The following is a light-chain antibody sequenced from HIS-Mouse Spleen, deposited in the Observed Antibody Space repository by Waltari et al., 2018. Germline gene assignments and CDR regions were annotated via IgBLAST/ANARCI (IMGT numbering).Light chain of an antibody. V-gene: IGLV3-25*03. CDR1: ALPTQY. CDR3: QSADSSGTWV. CDR2: KDS. Sequence: SYELTQPPSVSVSPGQTARITCSGDALPTQYAYWYPQKPGQAPVLVIYKDSERPSGIPERFSGSSSGTTVTLTISGVQAEDEADYYCQSADSSGTWVFGGGTKLTVL. J-gene: IGLJ3*02.